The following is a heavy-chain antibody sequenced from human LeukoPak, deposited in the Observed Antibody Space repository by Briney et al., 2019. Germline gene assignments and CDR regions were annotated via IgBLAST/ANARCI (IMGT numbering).Heavy chain of an antibody. Sequence: GGSLRLSCAASGFTVSSNYMSWVRQAPGKGLVWVSRINTDGSSTSHADSVKGRFTISRDNAKNTLYLQMNSLRAEDTAVYYCARSPNWDRVDYWGQGTLVTVSS. D-gene: IGHD1-26*01. CDR2: INTDGSST. CDR3: ARSPNWDRVDY. V-gene: IGHV3-74*01. J-gene: IGHJ4*02. CDR1: GFTVSSNY.